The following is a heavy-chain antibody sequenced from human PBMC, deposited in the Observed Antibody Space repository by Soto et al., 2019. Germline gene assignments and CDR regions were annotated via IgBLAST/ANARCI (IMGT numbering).Heavy chain of an antibody. CDR2: IYYSGST. CDR3: ARDSYSLHYYYMDV. Sequence: SETLSLTCTVSGGSISSGGYYWSWIRQHPGKGLEWIGYIYYSGSTNYNPSLKSRVTISVDTSKNQFSLKLSSVTAADTAVYYCARDSYSLHYYYMDVWGKGTTVTVSS. V-gene: IGHV4-61*08. D-gene: IGHD4-4*01. CDR1: GGSISSGGYY. J-gene: IGHJ6*03.